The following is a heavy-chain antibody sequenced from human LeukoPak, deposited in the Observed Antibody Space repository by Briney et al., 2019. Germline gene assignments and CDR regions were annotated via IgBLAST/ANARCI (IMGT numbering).Heavy chain of an antibody. CDR3: TRGPPYRCSSTSCYFDY. CDR1: GPSFIGYY. D-gene: IGHD2-2*01. CDR2: INHSGST. J-gene: IGHJ4*02. Sequence: KPSQTLSLTYAVYGPSFIGYYWSSVRQPPGKGLGWLGEINHSGSTNYNPSLKSRVTISVDTSKNQFSLKLSSVTAADTAVYYCTRGPPYRCSSTSCYFDYWGQGTLVTVSS. V-gene: IGHV4-34*01.